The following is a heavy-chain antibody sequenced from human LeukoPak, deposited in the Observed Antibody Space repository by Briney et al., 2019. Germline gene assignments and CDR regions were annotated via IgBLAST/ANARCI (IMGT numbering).Heavy chain of an antibody. CDR2: IKSKTDGGTT. Sequence: GGSLRLSCAASGFTFSNAWMSWVRQAPGKGLEWVGRIKSKTDGGTTDYAAPVKGRFAISRDDSKNTLYLQMNSLKTEDTAVYYCTTDYGSGSHHYFNYWGQGTLVTVSS. CDR3: TTDYGSGSHHYFNY. D-gene: IGHD3-10*01. CDR1: GFTFSNAW. V-gene: IGHV3-15*01. J-gene: IGHJ4*02.